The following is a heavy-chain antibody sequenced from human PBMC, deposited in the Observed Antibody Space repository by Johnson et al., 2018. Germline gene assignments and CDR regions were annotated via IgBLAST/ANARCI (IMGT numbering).Heavy chain of an antibody. J-gene: IGHJ3*02. V-gene: IGHV1-8*01. CDR2: MNPNSGNT. Sequence: QVQLVQSGAEVKKPGASVKVSCKASGYTFTSYDINWVRQATGQGLEWMGWMNPNSGNTGYAQKLQGRVTMTRNTSISTAYMELSSLRSEGTAVDYCARRKNGDYDAFDIWGQGTMVTVSS. CDR1: GYTFTSYD. D-gene: IGHD4-17*01. CDR3: ARRKNGDYDAFDI.